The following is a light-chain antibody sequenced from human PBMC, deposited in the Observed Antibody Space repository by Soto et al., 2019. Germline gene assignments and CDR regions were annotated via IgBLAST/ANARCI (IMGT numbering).Light chain of an antibody. V-gene: IGLV1-44*01. CDR2: SDN. CDR1: ISNIGSNP. J-gene: IGLJ2*01. CDR3: AAWDDSLNGVV. Sequence: QAVVAQPPSASGTPGQRVTISCSGRISNIGSNPVNWYQQLPGTAPTLLIYSDNQRPSGVPDRFSGSKSGTTASLAISGLQSEDEADYYCAAWDDSLNGVVFGGGTKLTVL.